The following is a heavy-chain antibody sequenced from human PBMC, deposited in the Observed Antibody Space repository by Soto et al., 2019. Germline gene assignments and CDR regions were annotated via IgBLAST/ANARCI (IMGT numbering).Heavy chain of an antibody. CDR2: ISGTSSTI. CDR1: GFTFSGYS. Sequence: DVQLVESGGGLVQPVGSLRLSCAASGFTFSGYSLNWVRQAPGKGLEWVSYISGTSSTIYYADSVKGRFTISRDNAKKSLYLQMNGLRAEDTAVYYCARDRAEDYWGQGTLVTVSS. J-gene: IGHJ4*02. V-gene: IGHV3-48*01. CDR3: ARDRAEDY.